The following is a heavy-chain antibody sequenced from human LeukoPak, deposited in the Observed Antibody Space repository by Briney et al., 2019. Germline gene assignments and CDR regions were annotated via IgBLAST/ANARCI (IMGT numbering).Heavy chain of an antibody. CDR3: VGYYYDSSGYPYGMDY. CDR1: GGSISSSSYY. CDR2: IYYSGST. J-gene: IGHJ4*02. V-gene: IGHV4-39*01. D-gene: IGHD3-22*01. Sequence: PSETLSLTCTVSGGSISSSSYYWGWIRQPPGKGLEWIGSIYYSGSTYYNPSLKSRVTISVDTSKNQFSLKLSSVTAADTAVYYCVGYYYDSSGYPYGMDYWGQGTLVTVSS.